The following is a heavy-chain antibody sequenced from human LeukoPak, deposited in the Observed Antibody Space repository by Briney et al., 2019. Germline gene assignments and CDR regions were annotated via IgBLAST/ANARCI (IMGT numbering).Heavy chain of an antibody. CDR3: ARAGYSSGWYFDY. Sequence: GESLKISCKGSGYSSTSYWIGWVRQMPGKGLEWMGIIYPGDSDTRYSPSFQGQVTISADKSISTAYLQWSSLKASDTAMYYCARAGYSSGWYFDYWGQGTLVTVSS. CDR1: GYSSTSYW. CDR2: IYPGDSDT. D-gene: IGHD6-19*01. J-gene: IGHJ4*02. V-gene: IGHV5-51*01.